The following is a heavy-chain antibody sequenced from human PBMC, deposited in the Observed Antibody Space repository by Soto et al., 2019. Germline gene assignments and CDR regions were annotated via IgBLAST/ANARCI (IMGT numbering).Heavy chain of an antibody. J-gene: IGHJ4*02. CDR3: AKDYWPTPIAVVGPADY. CDR2: ISCDGETP. Sequence: QVQLVESGGGVVQPGRPLRLSCVVSGFTFRDNGMYWVRQAPGKGLEWVAVISCDGETPKYADSVKGRFTIARDNSKNTLYLQTSSLRAEDAAVYYCAKDYWPTPIAVVGPADYWGQGTLVAVSS. D-gene: IGHD6-19*01. CDR1: GFTFRDNG. V-gene: IGHV3-30*18.